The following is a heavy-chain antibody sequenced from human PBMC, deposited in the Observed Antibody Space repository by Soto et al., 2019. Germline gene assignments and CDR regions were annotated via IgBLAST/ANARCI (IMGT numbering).Heavy chain of an antibody. V-gene: IGHV1-69*06. CDR1: GGTFSSYA. CDR2: IIPIFGTA. CDR3: ASSGVQLERPNYYYYGMDV. J-gene: IGHJ6*02. D-gene: IGHD1-1*01. Sequence: QVQLVQSGAEVQKPGSSVKVSCKASGGTFSSYAISWVRQAPGQGLEWMGGIIPIFGTANYAQKFQGRVTITADKSTSTAYMELSSLRSEDTAVYYCASSGVQLERPNYYYYGMDVWGQGTTVTVSS.